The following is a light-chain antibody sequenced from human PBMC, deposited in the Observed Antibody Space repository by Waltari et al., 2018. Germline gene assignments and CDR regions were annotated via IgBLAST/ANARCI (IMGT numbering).Light chain of an antibody. CDR1: QSISKW. J-gene: IGKJ4*01. V-gene: IGKV1-5*03. CDR2: KAS. Sequence: DIQMTQSPSTLSASVGDRFTLTCRASQSISKWLDWYQQKPGKAPKLLIYKASTLESGVPSRFSGSGSGTEFTLTISSLQPDDFATYYCQQYNSYSLLTFGGGTKVEIK. CDR3: QQYNSYSLLT.